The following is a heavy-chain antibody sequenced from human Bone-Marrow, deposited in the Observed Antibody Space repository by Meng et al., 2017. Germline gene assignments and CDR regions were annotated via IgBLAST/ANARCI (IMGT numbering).Heavy chain of an antibody. Sequence: QAPPWGPGLVKPTESLSLSWAGYGGSLSGYYWSGIRTPPGKGLEWIAEMHHSGSTNYNPSLKSRVTISVDTSKNQFSLKLSSVTAAETAVYYCASGYCSGGSCQVGWFDPWGQGTLVTVSS. CDR1: GGSLSGYY. CDR2: MHHSGST. J-gene: IGHJ5*02. V-gene: IGHV4-34*01. D-gene: IGHD2-15*01. CDR3: ASGYCSGGSCQVGWFDP.